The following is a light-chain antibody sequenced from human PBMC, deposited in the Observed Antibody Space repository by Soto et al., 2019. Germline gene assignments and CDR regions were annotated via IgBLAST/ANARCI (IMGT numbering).Light chain of an antibody. CDR3: GTWDSSLSVYV. V-gene: IGLV1-51*02. CDR2: ENN. J-gene: IGLJ1*01. Sequence: QSALTQPPSVSAAPGQKVTISCSGSGSNIGSNYVSWYQQLPGTAPQLLIYENNRRFSGIPDRFSGSKSGTSATLGITGLQTGDEADYYCGTWDSSLSVYVFATGTKVTVL. CDR1: GSNIGSNY.